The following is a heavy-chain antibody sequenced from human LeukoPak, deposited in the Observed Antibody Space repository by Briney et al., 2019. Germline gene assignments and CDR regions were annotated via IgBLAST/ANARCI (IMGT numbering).Heavy chain of an antibody. Sequence: GRSLRLSCAASGFTFSSYGMHWVRQAPGKGLEGVAVIWYDGSNKYYADSVKGRFTISRDDSKNTLYLQMNSLRAEDTAVYYCARATVNWFDPWGQGTLVTVSS. J-gene: IGHJ5*02. D-gene: IGHD4-11*01. CDR3: ARATVNWFDP. V-gene: IGHV3-33*01. CDR2: IWYDGSNK. CDR1: GFTFSSYG.